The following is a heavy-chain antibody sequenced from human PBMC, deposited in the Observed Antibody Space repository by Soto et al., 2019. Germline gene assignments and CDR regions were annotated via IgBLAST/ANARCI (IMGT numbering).Heavy chain of an antibody. CDR1: GFTFSSYG. Sequence: GESLKISCAASGFTFSSYGMHWVRQAPGKGLEWVAVISYDGSNKYYADSVKGRFTISRDNSKNTLYLQMNSLRAEDTAVYYCAKDSAYYYDSSGPYYFDYWGQGTLVTVSS. CDR2: ISYDGSNK. J-gene: IGHJ4*02. D-gene: IGHD3-22*01. CDR3: AKDSAYYYDSSGPYYFDY. V-gene: IGHV3-30*18.